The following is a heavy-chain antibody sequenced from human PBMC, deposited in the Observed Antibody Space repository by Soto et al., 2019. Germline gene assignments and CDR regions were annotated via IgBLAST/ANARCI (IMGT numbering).Heavy chain of an antibody. J-gene: IGHJ4*02. V-gene: IGHV3-21*01. CDR2: ISSSSSYI. CDR1: GFTFSCYS. D-gene: IGHD6-13*01. CDR3: ARDYRPSIAAAGFDY. Sequence: GSLGLSCAASGFTFSCYSMNLVRPASGKGVEGVSSISSSSSYIYYADSVKGRFTISKDNAKNSLYLQMNSLRAEDTAVYYCARDYRPSIAAAGFDYWGQGTLVTVSS.